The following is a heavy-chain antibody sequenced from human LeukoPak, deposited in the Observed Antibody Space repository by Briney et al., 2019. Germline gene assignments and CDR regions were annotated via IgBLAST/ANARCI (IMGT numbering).Heavy chain of an antibody. CDR3: AKDMGIAAAGTFDY. J-gene: IGHJ4*02. CDR1: GFTFSSYG. Sequence: GGSLRLSCAAPGFTFSSYGMSWVRQAPGKGLEWVSAISGSGGSTYYADSVKGRFTISRDNSKNTLYLQMNSLRAEDTAVYYCAKDMGIAAAGTFDYWGQGTLVTVSS. CDR2: ISGSGGST. V-gene: IGHV3-23*01. D-gene: IGHD6-13*01.